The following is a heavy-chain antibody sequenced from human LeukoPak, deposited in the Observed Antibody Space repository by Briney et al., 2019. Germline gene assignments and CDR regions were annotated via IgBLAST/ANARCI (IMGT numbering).Heavy chain of an antibody. V-gene: IGHV3-30*02. D-gene: IGHD2-21*02. Sequence: GGSLRLSCAASGFTFSSYGMHWVRQAPGKGLEWVAFIRYDGSNKYYADSVKGRFTISRDNSKNTLYLQMNSLRAEDTAAYYCARTYRGGDLKSGYYYYYYMDVWGKGTTVIISS. CDR2: IRYDGSNK. CDR1: GFTFSSYG. CDR3: ARTYRGGDLKSGYYYYYYMDV. J-gene: IGHJ6*03.